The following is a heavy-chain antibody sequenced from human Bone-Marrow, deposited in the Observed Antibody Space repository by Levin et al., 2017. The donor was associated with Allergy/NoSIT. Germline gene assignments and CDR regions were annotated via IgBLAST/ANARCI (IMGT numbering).Heavy chain of an antibody. V-gene: IGHV4-34*01. CDR1: GASMGGYY. CDR2: LNQSGGT. D-gene: IGHD1-1*01. Sequence: PSETLSLTCAVHGASMGGYYWTWIRQPPGKGLEWIGELNQSGGTNYNPSLKSRVTISTDTSNNQFSLTLPSVTAAETAVYYCTTGTRYPANYWGQGTLVTVSS. CDR3: TTGTRYPANY. J-gene: IGHJ4*02.